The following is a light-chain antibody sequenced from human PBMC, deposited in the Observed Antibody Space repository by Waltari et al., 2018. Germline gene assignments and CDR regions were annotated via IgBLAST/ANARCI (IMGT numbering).Light chain of an antibody. J-gene: IGLJ3*02. CDR3: CSYAGSSSWV. Sequence: QSALTQPASVSASPGQSITISCTGTSSDLGRFDLVSWFQQHPGEAPRLIIYEASKRPSGVSHRFSGSKSGTTASLTISGLQAEDEADYYCCSYAGSSSWVFGGGTKLTGL. CDR1: SSDLGRFDL. V-gene: IGLV2-23*01. CDR2: EAS.